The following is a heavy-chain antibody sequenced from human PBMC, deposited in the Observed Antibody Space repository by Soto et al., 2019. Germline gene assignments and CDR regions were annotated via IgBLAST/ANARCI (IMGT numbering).Heavy chain of an antibody. D-gene: IGHD1-26*01. CDR3: ARWDGSLGWFDP. V-gene: IGHV1-18*01. CDR1: GYTFTSYG. J-gene: IGHJ5*02. CDR2: ISAYNGNS. Sequence: ASVKVSCKASGYTFTSYGINWVRQAPGRGLEWVGCISAYNGNSNYAQELQGRVTMTTDTSTSTAYMELRSLRSDDTAMYYCARWDGSLGWFDPWGQGTLVTVSS.